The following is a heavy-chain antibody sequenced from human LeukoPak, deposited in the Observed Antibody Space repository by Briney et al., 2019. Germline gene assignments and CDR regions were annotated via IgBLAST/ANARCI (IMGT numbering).Heavy chain of an antibody. D-gene: IGHD6-13*01. CDR3: ARQPRAYSSPNFDY. CDR2: IYYSGST. Sequence: PSETLSLTCTVSGGSISSSSYYWGWIRQPPGKGLEWIGSIYYSGSTYYSPSLNSRVTISVDTSKNQFSLKLSSVTAADTAAYYCARQPRAYSSPNFDYWGQGTLVTVSS. CDR1: GGSISSSSYY. V-gene: IGHV4-39*01. J-gene: IGHJ4*02.